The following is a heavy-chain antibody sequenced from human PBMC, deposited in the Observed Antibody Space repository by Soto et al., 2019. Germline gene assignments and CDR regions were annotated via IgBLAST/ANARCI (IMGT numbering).Heavy chain of an antibody. J-gene: IGHJ6*02. CDR1: GGSISSSNW. CDR2: IYHSGST. CDR3: ARDRVVVPAAKYYYYYYGMDV. Sequence: SETLSLTCAVPGGSISSSNWWSWVRQPPGKGLEWIGEIYHSGSTNYNPSLKSRVTISVDKSKNQFSLKLSSVTAADTAVYYCARDRVVVPAAKYYYYYYGMDVWGQGTTVTVSS. V-gene: IGHV4-4*02. D-gene: IGHD2-2*01.